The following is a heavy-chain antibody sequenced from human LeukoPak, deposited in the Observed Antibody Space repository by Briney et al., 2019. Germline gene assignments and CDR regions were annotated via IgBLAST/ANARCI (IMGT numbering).Heavy chain of an antibody. V-gene: IGHV5-51*01. CDR3: ATPQVSGWNFDY. Sequence: GESPKISRKGSGYRFTSYWIAWVRQMPGKGLEWMGSIYPGDSDTRYSPSFQGQVTISADKSITTAYLQWSSLKASDTAMYYCATPQVSGWNFDYWGQGTLVTVSS. J-gene: IGHJ4*02. CDR1: GYRFTSYW. CDR2: IYPGDSDT. D-gene: IGHD6-19*01.